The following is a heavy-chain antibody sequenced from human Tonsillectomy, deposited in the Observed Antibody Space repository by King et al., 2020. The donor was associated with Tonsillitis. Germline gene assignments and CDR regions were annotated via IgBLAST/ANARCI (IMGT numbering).Heavy chain of an antibody. CDR3: AREGDYGDPGSYFDP. V-gene: IGHV3-30*04. J-gene: IGHJ2*01. D-gene: IGHD4-17*01. Sequence: QLVQSGGGVVQPGRSLRLSCAASGFTFSNYAMHWVRQAPGKGLEWVTVISCDGSNKYHADSVKGRFTISRDNSKNTLYLQMNSLRAEDTAVYYCAREGDYGDPGSYFDPWGRGTLVTVSS. CDR2: ISCDGSNK. CDR1: GFTFSNYA.